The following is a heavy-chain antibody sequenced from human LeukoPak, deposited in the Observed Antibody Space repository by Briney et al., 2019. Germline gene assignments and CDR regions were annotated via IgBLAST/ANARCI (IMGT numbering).Heavy chain of an antibody. V-gene: IGHV3-20*04. CDR2: INWNGGST. CDR3: ARDPNDYGDYGFDY. J-gene: IGHJ4*02. D-gene: IGHD4-17*01. CDR1: GFTFDDYG. Sequence: GGSLRLSCAASGFTFDDYGMSWVRQAPGKGLEWVSGINWNGGSTGYADPVKGRFTISRDNAKNSLYLQMNSLRAEDTALYYCARDPNDYGDYGFDYWGQGTLVTVSS.